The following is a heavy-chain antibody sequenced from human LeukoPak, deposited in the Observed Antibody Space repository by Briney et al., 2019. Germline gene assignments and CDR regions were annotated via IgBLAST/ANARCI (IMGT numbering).Heavy chain of an antibody. CDR3: ARPYRGYSGYFDY. J-gene: IGHJ4*02. V-gene: IGHV4-34*01. D-gene: IGHD5-12*01. CDR2: INHSGST. CDR1: GGSFSGYY. Sequence: SETLSLTCAVHGGSFSGYYWSWIRQPPGKGLEWIGEINHSGSTNYNPSLKSRVTISVDTSKNQFSLKLSSVTAADTAVYYCARPYRGYSGYFDYWGQGTLVTVSS.